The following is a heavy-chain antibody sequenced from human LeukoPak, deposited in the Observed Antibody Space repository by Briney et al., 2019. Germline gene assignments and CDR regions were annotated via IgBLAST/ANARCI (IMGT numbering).Heavy chain of an antibody. V-gene: IGHV4-34*01. CDR1: GGSFSDYY. CDR2: INHSGST. CDR3: ARTYGDYRFDY. Sequence: PSETLSLTCGVYGGSFSDYYWSWIRQPPGKGLEWIGEINHSGSTNYNPSLKSRVTISVDTSKNQFSLKVNSVTAADTAVYYCARTYGDYRFDYWGQGTLVTVSS. J-gene: IGHJ4*02. D-gene: IGHD4-17*01.